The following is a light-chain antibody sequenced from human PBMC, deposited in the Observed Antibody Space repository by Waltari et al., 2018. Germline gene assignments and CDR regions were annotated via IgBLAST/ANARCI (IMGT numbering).Light chain of an antibody. CDR2: EDV. V-gene: IGLV3-10*01. J-gene: IGLJ2*01. CDR1: ALPKKY. CDR3: YSTDSSGNVQV. Sequence: SYELTQPPSVSVSPGQTARITCSGDALPKKYSYWYQQKSGQAPVQVIYEDVKRPSGIPEGFSGSSSGTMVTLTISGAQVEDEADYYCYSTDSSGNVQVFGGGTKLTVL.